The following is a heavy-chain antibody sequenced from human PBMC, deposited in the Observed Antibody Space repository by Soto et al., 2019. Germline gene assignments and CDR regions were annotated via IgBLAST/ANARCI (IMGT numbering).Heavy chain of an antibody. D-gene: IGHD3-10*01. CDR1: GGSIKSGDAY. J-gene: IGHJ4*02. Sequence: SETLSLTCSVSGGSIKSGDAYWSWIRQPPGKGLEWIGYMYYRGTTYYNSSLKSRVTMSVDTSKNQFSLRLNPVTAADTAVYYCARDSLHYYGSGTTTYYFDYWGQGTQVTVSS. CDR3: ARDSLHYYGSGTTTYYFDY. V-gene: IGHV4-30-4*01. CDR2: MYYRGTT.